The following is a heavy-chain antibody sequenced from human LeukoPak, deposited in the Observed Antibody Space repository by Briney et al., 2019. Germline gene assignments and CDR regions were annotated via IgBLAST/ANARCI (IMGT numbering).Heavy chain of an antibody. V-gene: IGHV1-2*02. CDR1: GYTFTGYY. J-gene: IGHJ5*02. CDR3: ERVRLRGPGSNWFDP. D-gene: IGHD3-16*01. CDR2: INPNSGGT. Sequence: GASVKVSCKASGYTFTGYYMHWVRQAPGQGLEWMGWINPNSGGTNYAQKFQGRVTMTRDTSISTAYMELSRLRSDDTAVYYCERVRLRGPGSNWFDPWGQGTLVTVSS.